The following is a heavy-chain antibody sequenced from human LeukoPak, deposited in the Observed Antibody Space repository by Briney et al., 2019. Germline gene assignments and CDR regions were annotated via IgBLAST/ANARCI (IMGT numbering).Heavy chain of an antibody. D-gene: IGHD3-3*01. Sequence: SETLSLTCTVSGGSISSYYWSWIRQPPGKGLEWIGYIYYSGSTNYNPSLKSRVTISVDMPKNQFSLKLSSVTAADTAVYYCARGGPPVTIFGVVISWFDPWGQGTLVTVSS. CDR1: GGSISSYY. V-gene: IGHV4-59*01. J-gene: IGHJ5*02. CDR2: IYYSGST. CDR3: ARGGPPVTIFGVVISWFDP.